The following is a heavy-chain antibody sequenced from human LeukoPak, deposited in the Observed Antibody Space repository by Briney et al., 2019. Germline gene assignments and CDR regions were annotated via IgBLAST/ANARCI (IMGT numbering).Heavy chain of an antibody. D-gene: IGHD6-19*01. V-gene: IGHV2-5*02. CDR1: GFSLSTSGVG. J-gene: IGHJ4*02. CDR3: ANRRGTSGWSEGYFDY. CDR2: IYWDDDK. Sequence: SGPTLVKPTQTLTLTCTFSGFSLSTSGVGVGWICQPPGKAPEWLSLIYWDDDKRYSPSLKSRLTITKDTSKNQVVLTMTNVDPLDTATYYCANRRGTSGWSEGYFDYWGQGTLVTVSS.